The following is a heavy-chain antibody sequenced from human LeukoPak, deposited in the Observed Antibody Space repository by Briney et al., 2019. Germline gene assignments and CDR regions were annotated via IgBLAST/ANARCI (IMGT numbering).Heavy chain of an antibody. V-gene: IGHV3-66*01. Sequence: GGSLRLSCAASGFTVGNNHMNWVRQAPGKGLEWVSLIYSGGNTQYADSVKGRFIIFRDSSKNTLYLQMNSLRPEDTAVYYCAREFVVVVAATIYWGQGTLVTVSS. CDR2: IYSGGNT. CDR1: GFTVGNNH. D-gene: IGHD2-15*01. J-gene: IGHJ4*02. CDR3: AREFVVVVAATIY.